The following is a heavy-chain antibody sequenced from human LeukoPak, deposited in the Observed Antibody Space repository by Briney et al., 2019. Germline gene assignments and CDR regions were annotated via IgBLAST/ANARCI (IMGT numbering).Heavy chain of an antibody. Sequence: ASVKVSCKASGYTFTTYDINWVRQATGQGLEWMGWMSPNSGNTGYAQKFQGRVTLTRDTSISTAYMELSSLTSEDTAVYYCARNAPKTGDFVYWGQGTLVSVSS. CDR3: ARNAPKTGDFVY. CDR1: GYTFTTYD. CDR2: MSPNSGNT. J-gene: IGHJ4*02. V-gene: IGHV1-8*01. D-gene: IGHD7-27*01.